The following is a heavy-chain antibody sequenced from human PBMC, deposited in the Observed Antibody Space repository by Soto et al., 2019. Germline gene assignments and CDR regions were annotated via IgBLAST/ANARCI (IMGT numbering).Heavy chain of an antibody. J-gene: IGHJ4*02. CDR3: ATHIGTAVAGPQFDH. CDR1: GGSISSSCYY. Sequence: SETLSLTCTVSGGSISSSCYYWGWIRQPPGKGLEWIGSIYYSGSTYYNPSLKSRVTISVDTSKNQFSLKLSSVTAADTAVYYCATHIGTAVAGPQFDHWGQGTLVTVSS. V-gene: IGHV4-39*01. D-gene: IGHD6-19*01. CDR2: IYYSGST.